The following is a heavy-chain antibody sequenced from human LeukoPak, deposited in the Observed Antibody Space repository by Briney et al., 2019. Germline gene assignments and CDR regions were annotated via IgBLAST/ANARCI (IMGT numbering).Heavy chain of an antibody. V-gene: IGHV3-48*03. CDR2: ISSSGSTI. D-gene: IGHD3-9*01. CDR3: ARDRRGGVLRYFDGLDY. J-gene: IGHJ4*02. Sequence: GGSLRLSCAASGFTFSSYEMNWVRQAPGKGLEWVSYISSSGSTIYYADSVKGRFTISRDNAKNSLYLQMNSLRAEDTAVYYCARDRRGGVLRYFDGLDYWGQGTLVTVSS. CDR1: GFTFSSYE.